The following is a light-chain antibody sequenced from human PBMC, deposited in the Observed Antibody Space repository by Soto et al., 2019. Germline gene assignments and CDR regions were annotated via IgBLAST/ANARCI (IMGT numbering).Light chain of an antibody. J-gene: IGLJ2*01. CDR1: SSNIGAGYD. CDR3: QSYDSSLSGVV. Sequence: QSVLTQPPSVSGAPGQRVTISCTGSSSNIGAGYDVHWYQQLPGTAPKLLICGNSNRPSGVPDRFSGSKSGTSASLAITGLQAEDEADYYCQSYDSSLSGVVFGGGTQLTVL. V-gene: IGLV1-40*01. CDR2: GNS.